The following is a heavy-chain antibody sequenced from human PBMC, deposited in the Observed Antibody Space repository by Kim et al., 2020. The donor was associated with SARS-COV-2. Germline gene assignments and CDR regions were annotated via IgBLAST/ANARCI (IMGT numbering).Heavy chain of an antibody. J-gene: IGHJ4*02. CDR2: IIPIFGTA. CDR1: GGTFSSYA. CDR3: AVEPDSSSWYLAGSGCRNC. Sequence: SVKVSCKASGGTFSSYAISWVRQAPGQGLEWMGGIIPIFGTANYAQKFQGRVTITADESTSTAYMELSSLRSEDTAVYYCAVEPDSSSWYLAGSGCRNCWGQGTLVTVSS. V-gene: IGHV1-69*13. D-gene: IGHD6-13*01.